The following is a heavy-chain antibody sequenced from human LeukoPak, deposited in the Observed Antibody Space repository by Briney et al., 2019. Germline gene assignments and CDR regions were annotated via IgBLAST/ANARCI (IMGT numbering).Heavy chain of an antibody. D-gene: IGHD3-22*01. V-gene: IGHV4-34*01. Sequence: SETLSLTCAVYGGCFSGYYWSWIRQPPGKGLEWIGGINDSGSTNYNPSLKSRVTISVDTSKNQFSLKLSSVTAADTAVYYCAIGVRYYDSSGYHVGAFDIWGQGTMVTVSS. J-gene: IGHJ3*02. CDR2: INDSGST. CDR1: GGCFSGYY. CDR3: AIGVRYYDSSGYHVGAFDI.